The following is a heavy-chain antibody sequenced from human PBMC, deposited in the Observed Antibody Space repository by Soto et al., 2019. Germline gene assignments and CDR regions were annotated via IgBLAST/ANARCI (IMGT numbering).Heavy chain of an antibody. J-gene: IGHJ4*02. Sequence: EVQLVESGGGLVQPGGSLRLSCAASGFTFSSYWMSWVRQAPGKGLEWVANIKQDGSEKYYVDSVKGRFTISRDNAKNPRYLKMNSLRAEDTAVYYCAKDRVCSSTSCYFQGFDYWGQGTLVTVSS. D-gene: IGHD2-2*01. V-gene: IGHV3-7*01. CDR2: IKQDGSEK. CDR1: GFTFSSYW. CDR3: AKDRVCSSTSCYFQGFDY.